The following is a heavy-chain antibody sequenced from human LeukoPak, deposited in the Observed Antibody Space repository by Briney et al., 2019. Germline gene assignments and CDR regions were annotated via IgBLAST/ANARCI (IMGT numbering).Heavy chain of an antibody. D-gene: IGHD3-22*01. V-gene: IGHV3-23*01. CDR3: AKGSYYDSSGYYGAGHYFDC. J-gene: IGHJ4*02. Sequence: PGGSLRLSCAASGFTFSSYAMSRVRQAPGKGLKWVSGLSGSGGSTYYSDSVKGRFTISRDNSKKTLYLQMNSLRAEDTAVYYCAKGSYYDSSGYYGAGHYFDCWGQGTLVTVSS. CDR1: GFTFSSYA. CDR2: LSGSGGST.